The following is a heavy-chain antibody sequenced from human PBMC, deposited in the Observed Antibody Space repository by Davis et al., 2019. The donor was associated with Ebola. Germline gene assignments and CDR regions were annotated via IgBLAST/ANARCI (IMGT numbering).Heavy chain of an antibody. CDR3: ASPGDYVRYFEH. CDR1: GGSISSSNW. J-gene: IGHJ1*01. Sequence: SETLSLTCAVSGGSISSSNWWSWVRQPPGKGLEWIGEIYHSGSTNYNPSLKSRVTISVDKSKNQFSLKLSSVTAADTAVYYCASPGDYVRYFEHWGQGSLVIVSA. D-gene: IGHD4-17*01. V-gene: IGHV4-4*02. CDR2: IYHSGST.